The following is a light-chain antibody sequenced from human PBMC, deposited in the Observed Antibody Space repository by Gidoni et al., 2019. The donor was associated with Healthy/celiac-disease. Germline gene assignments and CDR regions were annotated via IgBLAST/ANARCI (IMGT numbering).Light chain of an antibody. CDR3: KQYASSPLT. CDR2: DAS. CDR1: QSANTY. Sequence: EIVLAQSPGTLSLTPGERATLSCRASQSANTYLAWYQQRPGQTPRLLIFDASSRATGIPDRFSGSGSGTDFTRTISRLEPQDFAVYYCKQYASSPLTFGQGTRLEIK. J-gene: IGKJ5*01. V-gene: IGKV3-20*01.